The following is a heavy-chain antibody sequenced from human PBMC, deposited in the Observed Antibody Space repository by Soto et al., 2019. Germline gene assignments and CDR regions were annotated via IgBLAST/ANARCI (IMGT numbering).Heavy chain of an antibody. D-gene: IGHD2-2*01. CDR1: GFVFKMYY. V-gene: IGHV3-74*01. CDR3: IRGPRASSSGTGAY. Sequence: GGSLRLSCEASGFVFKMYYMHWVRQVPGKGPEWVSCISDDGKITTYADSVKDRFTISRDNAKDTLYLQLDNLRGDDTGLYYCIRGPRASSSGTGAYWGQGTQVTVSS. CDR2: ISDDGKIT. J-gene: IGHJ4*02.